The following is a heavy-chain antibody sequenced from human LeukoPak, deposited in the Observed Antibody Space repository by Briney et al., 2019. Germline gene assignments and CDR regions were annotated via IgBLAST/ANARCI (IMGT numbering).Heavy chain of an antibody. Sequence: SETLSLTCAVYGGSSSGDYWSWIRQPPGKGLEWIGEINHSGSTNYNPSLKSRVTISIDTSKNQFSLNLSSVTAADTAVYYCASAWVRTTAVGKNTWFDPWGQGTQVTVSS. D-gene: IGHD6-13*01. CDR1: GGSSSGDY. CDR3: ASAWVRTTAVGKNTWFDP. CDR2: INHSGST. J-gene: IGHJ5*02. V-gene: IGHV4-34*01.